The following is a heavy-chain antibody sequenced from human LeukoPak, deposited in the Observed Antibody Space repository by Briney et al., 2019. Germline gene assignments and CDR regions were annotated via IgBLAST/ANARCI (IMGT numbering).Heavy chain of an antibody. CDR2: ICYDGGNK. D-gene: IGHD3-22*01. Sequence: PARSLRLSCAASGFTFSSYDMHWVRQAPGKGLEWVAVICYDGGNKYFADSVKGRFTISRDNSKNTLYLQMNRLSTEDTAVDYCSRDWLAGNPYHAFDLWGKGTMVTVSS. CDR1: GFTFSSYD. J-gene: IGHJ3*01. CDR3: SRDWLAGNPYHAFDL. V-gene: IGHV3-33*01.